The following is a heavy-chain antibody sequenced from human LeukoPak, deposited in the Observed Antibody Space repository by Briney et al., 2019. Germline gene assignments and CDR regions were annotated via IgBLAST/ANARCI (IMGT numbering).Heavy chain of an antibody. J-gene: IGHJ3*02. V-gene: IGHV3-23*01. D-gene: IGHD2-2*01. CDR3: AKGNIVVVPAASSDAFDI. CDR2: ISGSGGST. Sequence: GGSLRLSCAASGFTFSSYAMSWVRQAPGKGLEWVSGISGSGGSTYYADSVKGRVTISRDNSKNTLYLQMNSLRAEDTAVYYCAKGNIVVVPAASSDAFDIWGQGTMVTVSS. CDR1: GFTFSSYA.